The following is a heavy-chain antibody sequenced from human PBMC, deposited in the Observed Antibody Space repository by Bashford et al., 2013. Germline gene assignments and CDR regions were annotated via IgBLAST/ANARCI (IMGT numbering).Heavy chain of an antibody. J-gene: IGHJ3*02. CDR1: ADTFRRRW. D-gene: IGHD2-21*01. V-gene: IGHV5-51*01. Sequence: GESLKISCQGSADTFRRRWIAWVRQRPGEGLEWMGVIYPEVSDTEYSPSFQGQVTMSADKSSNIVFLQWSSLKASDTATYYCASSECTFGTCYFLGGLGVEALDIWGQGTMVTVSS. CDR2: IYPEVSDT. CDR3: ASSECTFGTCYFLGGLGVEALDI.